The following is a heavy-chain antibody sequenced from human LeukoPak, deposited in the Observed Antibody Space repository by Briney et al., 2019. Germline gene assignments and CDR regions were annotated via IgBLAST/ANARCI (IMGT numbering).Heavy chain of an antibody. V-gene: IGHV3-74*01. CDR2: INSDGRST. CDR3: AKPLYDFWSGYDY. Sequence: PGGSLRLSCAASGFTFNSHWMHWVRHGPGRGLVWVSRINSDGRSTSYADSVKGRFTISRDNTKSTMYLQMNSLRAEDTAVYYCAKPLYDFWSGYDYWGQGTLVTVSS. J-gene: IGHJ4*02. CDR1: GFTFNSHW. D-gene: IGHD3-3*01.